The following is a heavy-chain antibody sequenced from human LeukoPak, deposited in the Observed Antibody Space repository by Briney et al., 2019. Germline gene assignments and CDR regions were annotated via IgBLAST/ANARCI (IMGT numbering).Heavy chain of an antibody. CDR1: GFTFSSYA. D-gene: IGHD7-27*01. Sequence: GGSLRLSCAASGFTFSSYAMSWVRQAPGKGLEWVSAISGSGGSTYYADSVKGRFTISRDNAKNSLYLQMNSLRAEDTALYYCAKDLTGDGYYFDYWGQGTLVTVSS. CDR3: AKDLTGDGYYFDY. V-gene: IGHV3-23*01. CDR2: ISGSGGST. J-gene: IGHJ4*02.